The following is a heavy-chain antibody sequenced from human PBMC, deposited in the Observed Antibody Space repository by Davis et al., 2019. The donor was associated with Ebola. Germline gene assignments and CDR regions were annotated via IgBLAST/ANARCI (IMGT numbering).Heavy chain of an antibody. D-gene: IGHD3-3*01. Sequence: SETLSLTCAVYGGSFSGYYWNWIRQPPGKGPEWIGEINHSGSTSYNPSLKSRVTVSVDTSKNQFSLKLSSVTAADTAVYYCARGPIYDFWSASPLRTHYYYYMDVWGKGTTVTVSS. CDR2: INHSGST. J-gene: IGHJ6*03. V-gene: IGHV4-34*01. CDR3: ARGPIYDFWSASPLRTHYYYYMDV. CDR1: GGSFSGYY.